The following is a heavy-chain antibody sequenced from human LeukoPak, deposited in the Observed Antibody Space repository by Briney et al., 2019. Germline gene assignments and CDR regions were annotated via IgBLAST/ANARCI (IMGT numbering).Heavy chain of an antibody. D-gene: IGHD3-3*01. CDR1: GYTFNDYT. CDR3: ARDHDFLSGHSRRDFDY. Sequence: ASVKVSCKASGYTFNDYTMNWVRQAPGQRLEWMGWINTKTGNPTYAQGFTGRFVFSLDTSVSVAYLQINGLEADDTAMYYCARDHDFLSGHSRRDFDYWGQGTLVTVSS. CDR2: INTKTGNP. V-gene: IGHV7-4-1*04. J-gene: IGHJ4*02.